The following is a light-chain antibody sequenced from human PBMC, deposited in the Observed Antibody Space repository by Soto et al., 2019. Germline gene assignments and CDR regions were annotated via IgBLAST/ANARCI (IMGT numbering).Light chain of an antibody. CDR1: QNISSRY. CDR3: QQYNNWPQT. Sequence: EIVLTQSPGTLSLSPGERATLSCRASQNISSRYLAWYQQKPGQAPRLLISGASSRATGIPARFSGSGSGTEFTLTISSLQSEDFAVYDCQQYNNWPQTFGQGTKVDIK. CDR2: GAS. J-gene: IGKJ1*01. V-gene: IGKV3-15*01.